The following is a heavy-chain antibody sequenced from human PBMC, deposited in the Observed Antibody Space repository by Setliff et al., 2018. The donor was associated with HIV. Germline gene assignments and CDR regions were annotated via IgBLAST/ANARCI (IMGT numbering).Heavy chain of an antibody. CDR3: ARVIWVTGWGFSVDHNALDI. V-gene: IGHV4-38-2*02. D-gene: IGHD2-21*01. Sequence: SETLSLTCTVSGGSINSAYYWGWIRQSPGATLQWIGSILYSGNTYYNPALKNRVTISIDTSKNHFSLNLTSVTPADTAVYYCARVIWVTGWGFSVDHNALDIWGPGILVTVSS. J-gene: IGHJ3*02. CDR2: ILYSGNT. CDR1: GGSINSAYY.